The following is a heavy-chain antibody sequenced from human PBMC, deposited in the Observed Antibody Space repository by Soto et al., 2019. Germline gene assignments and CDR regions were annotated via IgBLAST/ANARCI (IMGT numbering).Heavy chain of an antibody. J-gene: IGHJ6*03. CDR1: GGSFSGYY. D-gene: IGHD2-15*01. V-gene: IGHV4-34*01. CDR3: ARGGIVVVVAATHHYYYMDV. Sequence: QVQLQQWGAGLLKPSETLSLTCAVYGGSFSGYYWSWIRQPPGKGLEWIGEINHSGSTNYNPSLKSRVTISVDTSKNQFSLKLSSVTAADTAVYYCARGGIVVVVAATHHYYYMDVWGKGTTFTVSS. CDR2: INHSGST.